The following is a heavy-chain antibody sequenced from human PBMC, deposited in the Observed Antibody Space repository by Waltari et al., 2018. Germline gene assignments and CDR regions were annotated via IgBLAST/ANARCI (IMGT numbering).Heavy chain of an antibody. V-gene: IGHV4-39*01. CDR1: GGSISSSSYY. D-gene: IGHD2-8*01. CDR2: IYYSGST. J-gene: IGHJ1*01. Sequence: QLQLQESGPGLVKPSETLSLTCTVSGGSISSSSYYWGWIRPPPGKGLEWIGSIYYSGSTYYNPSLKSRVTISVDTSKNQFSLKLSSVTAADTAVYYCARQGYCTNGVCYGDFQHWGQGTLVTVSS. CDR3: ARQGYCTNGVCYGDFQH.